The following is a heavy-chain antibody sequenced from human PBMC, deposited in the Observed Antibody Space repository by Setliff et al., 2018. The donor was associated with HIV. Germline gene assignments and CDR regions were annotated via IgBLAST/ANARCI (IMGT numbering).Heavy chain of an antibody. CDR1: GCSFTTYW. J-gene: IGHJ3*02. D-gene: IGHD3-3*01. CDR2: IYPYDSDT. V-gene: IGHV5-51*01. CDR3: ARRPYYDSWSGHQAFDI. Sequence: GESLKISCKGSGCSFTTYWIGWVRQMPGKGLEWMGIIYPYDSDTRYSPSFQGQVTISADESISTAYVQWSGLKASDTAMYYCARRPYYDSWSGHQAFDIWGQGTMVTVSS.